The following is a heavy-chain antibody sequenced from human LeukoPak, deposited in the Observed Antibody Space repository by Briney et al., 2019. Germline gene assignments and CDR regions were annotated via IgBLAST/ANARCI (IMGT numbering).Heavy chain of an antibody. J-gene: IGHJ5*02. CDR3: ARGGGYDFWSGYNNWFDP. D-gene: IGHD3-3*01. CDR1: GFSFSSYW. V-gene: IGHV3-7*01. Sequence: GGSLRLSCAASGFSFSSYWMSWVRQAPGKGLEWVANIKLDGSEKYYVDSVKGRFTISRDNAKNSLYLQMNSLRAEDTAVYYCARGGGYDFWSGYNNWFDPWGQGTLVTVSS. CDR2: IKLDGSEK.